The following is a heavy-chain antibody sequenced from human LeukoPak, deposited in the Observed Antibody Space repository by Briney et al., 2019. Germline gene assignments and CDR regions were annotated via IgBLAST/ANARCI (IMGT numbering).Heavy chain of an antibody. Sequence: ASVKVSCKASGYSFTGYYIHWVRQAPGQGLECMGWINPNSGDTNYAQKFQGRVTMTRDTSISTAYMELSRLRSDDTAIYNCARVSSFDWLYYFDYWGQGTLVTVSS. CDR3: ARVSSFDWLYYFDY. V-gene: IGHV1-2*02. CDR2: INPNSGDT. CDR1: GYSFTGYY. J-gene: IGHJ4*02. D-gene: IGHD3-9*01.